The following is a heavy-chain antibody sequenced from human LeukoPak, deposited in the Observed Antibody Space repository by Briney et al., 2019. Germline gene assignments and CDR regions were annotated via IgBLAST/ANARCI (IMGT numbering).Heavy chain of an antibody. CDR1: GFSFSSYE. V-gene: IGHV3-48*03. D-gene: IGHD5-18*01. CDR2: IRSSGDTI. Sequence: GGSLRLSCAASGFSFSSYEMNWVRQAPGKGLEWVSYIRSSGDTIYYADSVKGRFTISRDNARNSLYLQMNSLRAEDTAVYYCALSRGYSSGGAFDIWGQGTMVTVSS. CDR3: ALSRGYSSGGAFDI. J-gene: IGHJ3*02.